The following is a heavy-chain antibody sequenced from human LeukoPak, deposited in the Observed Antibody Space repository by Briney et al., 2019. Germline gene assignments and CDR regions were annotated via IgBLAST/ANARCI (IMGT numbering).Heavy chain of an antibody. CDR3: AKVEMATSPGGIDY. V-gene: IGHV3-30*02. CDR2: IRYDGSNK. D-gene: IGHD5-24*01. J-gene: IGHJ4*02. Sequence: GGSLRLSCAASGFTFSSYAMSWVRQAPGKGLEWVTFIRYDGSNKYYADSVKGRFTISRDNSKNTLYLQMNSLRVEDTAMYYCAKVEMATSPGGIDYWGQGTLVTVSS. CDR1: GFTFSSYA.